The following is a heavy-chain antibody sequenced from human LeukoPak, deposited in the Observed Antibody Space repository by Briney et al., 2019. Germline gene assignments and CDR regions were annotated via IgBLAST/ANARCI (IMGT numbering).Heavy chain of an antibody. CDR2: VSYSGST. Sequence: PSETLSLTCSVSGDSFSNYYWTWIRQPRGKGLEWIGYVSYSGSTNYNPSLKTRLHLSVDTSKNRFSLKLSSVTAADTAVYYCASSPRLTTSWFLFDSCGHGTLVTVSS. CDR1: GDSFSNYY. CDR3: ASSPRLTTSWFLFDS. D-gene: IGHD2-2*01. V-gene: IGHV4-59*08. J-gene: IGHJ5*01.